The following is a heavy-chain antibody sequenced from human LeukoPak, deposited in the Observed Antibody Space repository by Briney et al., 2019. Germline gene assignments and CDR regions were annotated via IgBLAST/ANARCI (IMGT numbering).Heavy chain of an antibody. V-gene: IGHV3-23*01. CDR2: ISNSDDST. J-gene: IGHJ3*02. CDR3: AREPKTAFDI. CDR1: GFPFSSYA. Sequence: GGSLRLSCAASGFPFSSYAMSWVRQAPGKGLEWVSTISNSDDSTYYADSVKGRFTISRDNAKNSLYLQMNSLRAEDTAVYYCAREPKTAFDIWGQGTMVTVSS.